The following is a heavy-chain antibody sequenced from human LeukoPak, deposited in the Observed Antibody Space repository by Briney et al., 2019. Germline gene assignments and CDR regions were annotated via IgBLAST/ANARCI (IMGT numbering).Heavy chain of an antibody. CDR3: ARGSIVVVVAASGIGDNYYYGMDV. Sequence: KPSETLSLTCAVYGGSFSGYYWSWIRQPPGKGLEWIGEINHSGSTNYNPSLKSRVTISVDTSKNQFSLKLSSVTAADTAVYYCARGSIVVVVAASGIGDNYYYGMDVWGQGTTVTVSS. CDR2: INHSGST. V-gene: IGHV4-34*01. D-gene: IGHD2-15*01. J-gene: IGHJ6*02. CDR1: GGSFSGYY.